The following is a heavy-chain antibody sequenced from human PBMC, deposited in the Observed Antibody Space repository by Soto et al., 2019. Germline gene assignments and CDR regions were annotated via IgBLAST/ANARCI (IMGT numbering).Heavy chain of an antibody. CDR3: ARETYGDYVGYFDP. V-gene: IGHV4-4*02. CDR2: IYHSGST. Sequence: SETLSLTCAVSGASISSAHWWNLVRQPPGKGLEWIGEIYHSGSTNYNPSLQSRVTVSVDRSKNQFSLKVRSVTAADTAVYYCARETYGDYVGYFDPWGQGIQVTVSS. CDR1: GASISSAHW. J-gene: IGHJ5*02. D-gene: IGHD4-17*01.